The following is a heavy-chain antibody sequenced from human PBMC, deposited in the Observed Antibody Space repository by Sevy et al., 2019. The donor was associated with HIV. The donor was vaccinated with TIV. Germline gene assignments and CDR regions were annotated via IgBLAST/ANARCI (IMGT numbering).Heavy chain of an antibody. CDR3: VRSFTTQDY. CDR1: GFTFSTYG. V-gene: IGHV3-48*01. CDR2: ISSNGNTI. D-gene: IGHD1-1*01. Sequence: GGSLRLSCAASGFTFSTYGMNWVRQAPGQGLEWVSYISSNGNTIYYADSVKGWFTVSRDNAKNSVYLQMNSLRVEDTAVYYCVRSFTTQDYWGQGTLVTVSS. J-gene: IGHJ4*02.